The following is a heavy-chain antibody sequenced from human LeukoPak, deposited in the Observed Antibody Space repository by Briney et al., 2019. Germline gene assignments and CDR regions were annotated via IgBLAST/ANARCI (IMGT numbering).Heavy chain of an antibody. CDR3: ARELRYFDWLGDQGYFDY. V-gene: IGHV7-4-1*02. CDR2: INTNTGNP. Sequence: GASVKVSCKASGYTFTSYAMNWVRQAPGQGLEWMGWINTNTGNPTYAQGFTGRFVFSLDTSVSTAYLQISSLKAEDTAVYYCARELRYFDWLGDQGYFDYWGQGTLVTVSS. D-gene: IGHD3-9*01. J-gene: IGHJ4*02. CDR1: GYTFTSYA.